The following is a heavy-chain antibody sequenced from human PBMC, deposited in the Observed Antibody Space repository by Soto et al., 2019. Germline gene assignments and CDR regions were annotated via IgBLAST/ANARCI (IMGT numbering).Heavy chain of an antibody. CDR2: VYVTGTT. CDR3: ERDGEYSSGWYAFDA. D-gene: IGHD6-19*01. Sequence: PSETLSLTCTVSGASISDYYWSWIRQPAGQALEWIGRVYVTGTTYFNPSLKSRVTTSVDNSNNQVSLKMSSVTAADSAIYYCERDGEYSSGWYAFDAWGPGTLVTVYS. J-gene: IGHJ4*02. V-gene: IGHV4-4*07. CDR1: GASISDYY.